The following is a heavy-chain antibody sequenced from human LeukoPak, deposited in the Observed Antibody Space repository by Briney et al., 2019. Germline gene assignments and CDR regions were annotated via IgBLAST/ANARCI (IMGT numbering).Heavy chain of an antibody. V-gene: IGHV4-34*01. CDR1: GGSFSGYY. J-gene: IGHJ4*02. CDR2: INHSGST. CDR3: ARDGDGYNF. Sequence: SENLSLTCAVYGGSFSGYYWGWIRQPPGKGLEWIGEINHSGSTNYNPSLKSRVTISVDTSKNQFSLKLSSVTAADTAVYYCARDGDGYNFWGQGTLVTVSS. D-gene: IGHD5-24*01.